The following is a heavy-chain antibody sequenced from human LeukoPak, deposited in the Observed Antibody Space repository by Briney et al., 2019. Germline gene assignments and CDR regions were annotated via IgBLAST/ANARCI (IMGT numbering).Heavy chain of an antibody. J-gene: IGHJ6*02. CDR1: GYTLTRHF. V-gene: IGHV1-3*04. CDR2: INTGNGDT. CDR3: ARGGTPSGLDV. Sequence: GTSVKVSCKVIGYTLTRHFMYWVRQAPGQRLEWMGRINTGNGDTRYSQNFQGRVTITRETSASTVYMELSSLRSEDTAVYYCARGGTPSGLDVWGQGTTVTVSS. D-gene: IGHD1-1*01.